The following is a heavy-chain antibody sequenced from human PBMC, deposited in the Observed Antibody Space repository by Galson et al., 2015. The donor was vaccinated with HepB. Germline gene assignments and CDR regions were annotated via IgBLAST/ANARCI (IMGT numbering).Heavy chain of an antibody. Sequence: SLRLSCAASGFTFSSYSMNWVRQAPGKGLEWVSYISSSSSTIYYADSVKGRFTISRDNAKNSLYLQMNNLRAEDTAVYYCARDNYYGMDVWGQGTTVTVSS. CDR2: ISSSSSTI. J-gene: IGHJ6*02. CDR1: GFTFSSYS. CDR3: ARDNYYGMDV. V-gene: IGHV3-48*01.